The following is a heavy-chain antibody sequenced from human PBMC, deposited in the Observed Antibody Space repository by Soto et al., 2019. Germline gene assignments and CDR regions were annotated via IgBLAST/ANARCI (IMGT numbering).Heavy chain of an antibody. Sequence: ASVKVSCKASGGTFSSYAISWVRQAPGQGFEWMGGIIPIFGTTNCAQKFQGRVTITADESTSTAYMELSSLRSEDTAVYYCARAEERRYSYGSYFNYWGQGTLVTVSS. J-gene: IGHJ4*02. CDR2: IIPIFGTT. CDR1: GGTFSSYA. CDR3: ARAEERRYSYGSYFNY. D-gene: IGHD5-18*01. V-gene: IGHV1-69*13.